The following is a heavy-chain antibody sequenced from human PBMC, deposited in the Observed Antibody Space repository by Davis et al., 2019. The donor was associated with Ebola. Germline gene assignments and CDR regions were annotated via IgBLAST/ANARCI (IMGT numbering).Heavy chain of an antibody. D-gene: IGHD3-3*01. V-gene: IGHV5-10-1*04. J-gene: IGHJ4*02. Sequence: GESLKISCKASGYSFTSYWISWVRQMPGKGLEWMGRIDPSDSYTNYSPSFQGQVTISADKSITTAYLQWSSLKASDTAMYYCARFLEWKADYWGQGTLVTVSS. CDR3: ARFLEWKADY. CDR2: IDPSDSYT. CDR1: GYSFTSYW.